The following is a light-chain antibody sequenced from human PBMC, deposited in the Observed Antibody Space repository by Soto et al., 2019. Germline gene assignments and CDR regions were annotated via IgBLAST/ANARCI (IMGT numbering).Light chain of an antibody. Sequence: SYELTQPPSVSVAPGKTARITCGGNNIGSKSVHWYQQKPGKAPVLVIYYDSDRPSGIPERFSGSNSGNTATLTISRVEAGDEADYYCQVWDSSSDHPRVFGTGTKVTVL. CDR1: NIGSKS. CDR2: YDS. CDR3: QVWDSSSDHPRV. J-gene: IGLJ1*01. V-gene: IGLV3-21*04.